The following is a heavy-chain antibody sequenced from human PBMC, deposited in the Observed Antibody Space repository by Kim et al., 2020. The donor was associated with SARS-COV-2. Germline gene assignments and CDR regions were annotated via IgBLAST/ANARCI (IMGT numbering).Heavy chain of an antibody. CDR1: GFTFSNAW. D-gene: IGHD1-1*01. CDR2: IKSKTDGGTT. J-gene: IGHJ6*02. V-gene: IGHV3-15*01. CDR3: TTDQVQYPLFLPHYYYYCMDV. Sequence: GGSLRLSCAASGFTFSNAWMSWVRQAPGKGLEWVGRIKSKTDGGTTDYAAPVKGRFTISRDDSKNTLYLQMNSLKTEDTAVYYCTTDQVQYPLFLPHYYYYCMDVWGQGTTVIVSS.